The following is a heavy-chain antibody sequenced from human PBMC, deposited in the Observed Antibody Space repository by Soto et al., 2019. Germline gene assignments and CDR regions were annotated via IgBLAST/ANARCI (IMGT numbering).Heavy chain of an antibody. V-gene: IGHV3-7*01. CDR2: TTQDGNDK. CDR3: ARDAPPDDY. J-gene: IGHJ4*02. CDR1: GFTFSSNW. Sequence: GGSLRLSCVGSGFTFSSNWMTWVRQAPGKGLEWLAMTTQDGNDKHYADSVKGRFTISRGNAKNSLYLQMNSLRAEDTAVYYCARDAPPDDYWGQGTLVTVSS.